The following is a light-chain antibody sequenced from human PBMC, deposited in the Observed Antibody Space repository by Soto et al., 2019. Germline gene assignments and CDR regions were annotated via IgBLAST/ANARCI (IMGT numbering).Light chain of an antibody. CDR3: SSYTTSNTRQIV. V-gene: IGLV2-14*03. CDR2: DVS. J-gene: IGLJ1*01. Sequence: QSVLTQPASVSGSPGQSITISRTGTSSDVGGYNYVSWYQHHPGKAPKLIIYDVSNRPSGVSNRFSGSKSGNTASLTISGLQPEDEADYYCSSYTTSNTRQIVFGTGTKATVL. CDR1: SSDVGGYNY.